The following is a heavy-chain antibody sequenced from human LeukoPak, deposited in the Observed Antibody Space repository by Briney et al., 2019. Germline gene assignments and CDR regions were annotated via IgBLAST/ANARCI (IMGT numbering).Heavy chain of an antibody. D-gene: IGHD2-21*01. Sequence: SETLSLTCAVYGGSFSGYYWSWIRQPPGKGLEWIGEINHSGSTNYNPSLKSRVTISVDKSKNQFSLKLSSVTAADTAVYYCARGLVVVAGYFDYWGQGTLVTVSS. CDR2: INHSGST. CDR3: ARGLVVVAGYFDY. J-gene: IGHJ4*02. V-gene: IGHV4-34*01. CDR1: GGSFSGYY.